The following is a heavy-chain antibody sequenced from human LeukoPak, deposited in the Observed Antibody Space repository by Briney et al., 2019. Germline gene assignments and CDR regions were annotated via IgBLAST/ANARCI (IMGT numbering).Heavy chain of an antibody. V-gene: IGHV4-4*07. J-gene: IGHJ6*02. CDR1: GGSISSYY. CDR3: ARGGYGSGSYYTLYYYYGMDV. CDR2: IYTSGST. D-gene: IGHD3-10*01. Sequence: PSETLSLTCTVSGGSISSYYWSWIRQPAGKGLEWIGRIYTSGSTDYNPSLKGRVTMSVDTSKNQFSLKLSSVTAADTAVYYCARGGYGSGSYYTLYYYYGMDVWGQGTTVTVSS.